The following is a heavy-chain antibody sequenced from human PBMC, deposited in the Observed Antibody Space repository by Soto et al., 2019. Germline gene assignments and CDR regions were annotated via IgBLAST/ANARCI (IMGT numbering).Heavy chain of an antibody. CDR1: GYTFTSYD. CDR3: ARGGYYDFWSGYNWFDP. V-gene: IGHV1-8*01. J-gene: IGHJ5*02. CDR2: MNPNSGNT. Sequence: GASVKVSCKASGYTFTSYDINWVRQATGQGLEWMGWMNPNSGNTGYAQKFQGRVTMTRNSSISTAYMELSSLRSEDTAVYYCARGGYYDFWSGYNWFDPWGQATLVTVSS. D-gene: IGHD3-3*01.